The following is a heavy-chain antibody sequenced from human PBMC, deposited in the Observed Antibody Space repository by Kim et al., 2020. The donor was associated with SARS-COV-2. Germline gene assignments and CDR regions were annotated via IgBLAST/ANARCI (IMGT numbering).Heavy chain of an antibody. Sequence: GGSLRLSCAASGFTFSSYAMHWVRQAPGKGLEWVAVISYDGSNKYYADSVKGRFTISRDNSKNTLYLQMNSLRAEDTAVYYCARRGGDRDGYNGVFSGYFDLWGRGTLVTVSS. CDR3: ARRGGDRDGYNGVFSGYFDL. D-gene: IGHD3-10*01. V-gene: IGHV3-30*04. CDR2: ISYDGSNK. CDR1: GFTFSSYA. J-gene: IGHJ2*01.